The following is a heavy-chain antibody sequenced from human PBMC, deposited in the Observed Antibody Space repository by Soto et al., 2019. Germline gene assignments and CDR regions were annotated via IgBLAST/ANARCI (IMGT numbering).Heavy chain of an antibody. CDR1: GFTFSSYA. CDR3: AKVGAGLQGLYYFDY. Sequence: EVQLLESGGGLVQPGGSLRLSCAASGFTFSSYAMSWVRHAPGKGLEWVSAISGSGGSTYYADSVKGRFTISRDNYKNTLYLQMNSLRAEDTAVYYCAKVGAGLQGLYYFDYWGQGTLVTVSS. CDR2: ISGSGGST. D-gene: IGHD1-26*01. J-gene: IGHJ4*02. V-gene: IGHV3-23*01.